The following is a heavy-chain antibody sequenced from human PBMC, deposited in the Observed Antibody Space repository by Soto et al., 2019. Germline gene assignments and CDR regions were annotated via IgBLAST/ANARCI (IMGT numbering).Heavy chain of an antibody. V-gene: IGHV4-38-2*02. D-gene: IGHD6-19*01. Sequence: PWETQSLTCTVAGYSIRSGSYWAWIRKPPGKGPEWIASIYHGGTTFYNPSLKSRITISVDTSNNQFSLKLTSVTAADTAVYYCARVHVMVVAGSTFDYWGHGTLVTVSS. CDR2: IYHGGTT. CDR3: ARVHVMVVAGSTFDY. CDR1: GYSIRSGSY. J-gene: IGHJ4*01.